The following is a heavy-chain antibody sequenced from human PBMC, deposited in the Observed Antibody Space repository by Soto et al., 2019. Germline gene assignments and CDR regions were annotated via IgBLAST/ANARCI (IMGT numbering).Heavy chain of an antibody. Sequence: PSETLSLTCTVSGGSISSYYWSWNRQPPGKGLEWIGYIYYSGSTNYNPSLKSRVTISVDTSKNQFSLKLSSVTAADTAVYYCARHDLDMYFDYWGQGTLVTVSS. CDR1: GGSISSYY. V-gene: IGHV4-59*08. D-gene: IGHD3-9*01. CDR2: IYYSGST. CDR3: ARHDLDMYFDY. J-gene: IGHJ4*02.